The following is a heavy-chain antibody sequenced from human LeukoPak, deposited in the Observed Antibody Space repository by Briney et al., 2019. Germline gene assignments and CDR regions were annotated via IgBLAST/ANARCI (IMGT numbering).Heavy chain of an antibody. CDR2: IYSGGST. CDR1: GFTVSSNY. Sequence: SGGSLRLSCAASGFTVSSNYMSWVRQAPGKGLEWVSVIYSGGSTYYADSVKGRFTISRDNSKNTLYLQMNSLRAEDTAVYYCAKQYAVVPAAPIDYWGQGTLVTVSS. V-gene: IGHV3-53*01. J-gene: IGHJ4*02. D-gene: IGHD2-2*01. CDR3: AKQYAVVPAAPIDY.